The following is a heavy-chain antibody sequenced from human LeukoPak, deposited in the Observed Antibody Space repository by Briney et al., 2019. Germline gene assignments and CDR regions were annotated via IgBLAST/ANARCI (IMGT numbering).Heavy chain of an antibody. V-gene: IGHV3-33*01. CDR1: GFTFSSYG. J-gene: IGHJ4*02. D-gene: IGHD2-2*01. CDR2: IGYDGTNE. CDR3: ARDFYCSRTSCYAPSFDY. Sequence: GRSLRLSCAASGFTFSSYGMHWVRQAPGKRLEWVALIGYDGTNEYYADSVKGRFTISRDNSKNTLYLQMKSLRAEDTAVYYCARDFYCSRTSCYAPSFDYWGQGTLVTVSS.